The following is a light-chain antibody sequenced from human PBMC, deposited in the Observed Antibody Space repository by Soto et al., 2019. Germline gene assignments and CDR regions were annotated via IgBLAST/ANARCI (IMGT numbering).Light chain of an antibody. J-gene: IGKJ2*01. V-gene: IGKV1-8*01. Sequence: AIRMTQSPSSFSASTGDRVTITCRASQGNSSYLAWYQQKPGKAPKLLVYAASTLQYGVPSRFSGSGSGTDFTLTISCLQSEDFATYFCQQYYTYPQTFGQGTKLEIK. CDR1: QGNSSY. CDR2: AAS. CDR3: QQYYTYPQT.